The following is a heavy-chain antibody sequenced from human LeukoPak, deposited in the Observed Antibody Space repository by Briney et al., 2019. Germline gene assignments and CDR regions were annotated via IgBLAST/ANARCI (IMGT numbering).Heavy chain of an antibody. J-gene: IGHJ6*03. Sequence: PGGSLRLSCAASGFTFSNYNMNWVRQTPGKGLEWVSSITRGSIYTFYADSVKGRFTISRDNAKNSLSLQMNSLRAEDTAVYYCARVRDYGDYGYYYYMDVWGKGTTVTVSS. V-gene: IGHV3-21*01. CDR3: ARVRDYGDYGYYYYMDV. CDR2: ITRGSIYT. D-gene: IGHD4-17*01. CDR1: GFTFSNYN.